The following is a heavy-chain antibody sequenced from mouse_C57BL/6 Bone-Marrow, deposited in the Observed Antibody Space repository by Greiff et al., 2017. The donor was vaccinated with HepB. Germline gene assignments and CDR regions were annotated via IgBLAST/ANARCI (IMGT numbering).Heavy chain of an antibody. D-gene: IGHD2-4*01. V-gene: IGHV5-12*01. J-gene: IGHJ1*03. Sequence: EVQLQESGGGLVQPGGSLKLSCAASGFTFSDYYMYWVRQTPEKRLEWVAYISNGGGSTYYPDTVKGRFTISRDNAKNTLYLQMSRLKYEDTAMYYGARHYDYAEDWYFDVWGTGTTVTVSS. CDR3: ARHYDYAEDWYFDV. CDR1: GFTFSDYY. CDR2: ISNGGGST.